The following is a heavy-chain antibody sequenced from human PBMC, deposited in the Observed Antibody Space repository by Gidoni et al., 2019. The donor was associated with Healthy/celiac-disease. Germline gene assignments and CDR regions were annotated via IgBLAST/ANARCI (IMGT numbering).Heavy chain of an antibody. CDR1: GFTFSSYG. CDR3: ARDAGQLVPDY. J-gene: IGHJ4*02. CDR2: IWYDGSNK. Sequence: QVQLVESGGGVVQPGRSLRLSCAASGFTFSSYGMHWVRQAPGKGLEWVAVIWYDGSNKYYADSVKGRFTISRDNSKNTLYLQMNSLRAEDTAVYYCARDAGQLVPDYWGQGTLVTVSS. V-gene: IGHV3-33*01. D-gene: IGHD6-6*01.